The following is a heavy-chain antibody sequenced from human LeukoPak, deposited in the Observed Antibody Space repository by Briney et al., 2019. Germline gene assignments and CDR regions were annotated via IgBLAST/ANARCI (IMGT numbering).Heavy chain of an antibody. D-gene: IGHD6-19*01. CDR1: GLTFSSYG. CDR3: AKGAPEDSNGWYSDI. Sequence: PGGSLRLSCAASGLTFSSYGMHWVRQAPGKGLEWVAVISYDGSNKYYADSVKGRFTISRDNSKNTLYLQMNSLRAEDTAVYYCAKGAPEDSNGWYSDIWGQGTMVTVSS. CDR2: ISYDGSNK. V-gene: IGHV3-30*18. J-gene: IGHJ3*02.